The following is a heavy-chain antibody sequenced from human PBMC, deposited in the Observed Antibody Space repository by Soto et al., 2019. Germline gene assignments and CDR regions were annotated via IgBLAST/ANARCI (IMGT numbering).Heavy chain of an antibody. CDR3: TSHGGWHTTMLNSLGH. Sequence: GGSLRLSCAASGFIFSGSAFHWVRQAPGKGLEWVGRIRSKANSYATSYGASVKGRFTISRDESKSTTYLQINGLKTDDTAVYYCTSHGGWHTTMLNSLGHWDQGALVAASS. D-gene: IGHD6-19*01. J-gene: IGHJ4*02. CDR2: IRSKANSYAT. V-gene: IGHV3-73*01. CDR1: GFIFSGSA.